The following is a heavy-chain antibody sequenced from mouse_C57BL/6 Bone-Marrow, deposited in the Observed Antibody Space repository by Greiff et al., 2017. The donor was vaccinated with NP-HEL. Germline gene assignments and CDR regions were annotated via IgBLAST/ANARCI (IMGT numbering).Heavy chain of an antibody. Sequence: EVQLKESGPGMVKPSQSLSLTCTVTGYSITSGYDWHWIRHFPGNKLEWMGYISYSGSTNYNPSLKSRISITHDTSKNHFFLKLNSVTTEDTATYYCARGDGSSPYYAMDYWGQGTSVTVSS. V-gene: IGHV3-1*01. CDR2: ISYSGST. CDR3: ARGDGSSPYYAMDY. D-gene: IGHD1-1*01. J-gene: IGHJ4*01. CDR1: GYSITSGYD.